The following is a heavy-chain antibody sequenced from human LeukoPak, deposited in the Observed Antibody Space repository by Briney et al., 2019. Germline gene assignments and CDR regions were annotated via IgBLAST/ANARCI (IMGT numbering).Heavy chain of an antibody. V-gene: IGHV3-30*04. J-gene: IGHJ4*02. CDR3: AKVPYYDSSGYRPYYFDY. D-gene: IGHD3-22*01. CDR2: IAFDGHNA. CDR1: GFNFSDYA. Sequence: GGSLRLSCAGSGFNFSDYALHWVRQTPGKELKWVAVIAFDGHNAYYADSVKGRFTISRDNAKNSLYLQMNSLRAEDTAVYYCAKVPYYDSSGYRPYYFDYWGQGTLVTVSS.